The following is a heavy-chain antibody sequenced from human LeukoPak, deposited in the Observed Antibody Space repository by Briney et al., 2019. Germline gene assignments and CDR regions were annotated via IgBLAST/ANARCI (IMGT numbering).Heavy chain of an antibody. CDR3: ARDQRVTGRPDNDY. CDR1: GFTFRNHW. Sequence: PGGSLRLSCAASGFTFRNHWMHWVRQTPGKGLVWVSRISSDGSSTTYADSVKGRFTISRDNAKNTPYPQMNNLRAEDTAMYYCARDQRVTGRPDNDYWGQGTLVIVSP. CDR2: ISSDGSST. V-gene: IGHV3-74*03. J-gene: IGHJ4*02. D-gene: IGHD6-6*01.